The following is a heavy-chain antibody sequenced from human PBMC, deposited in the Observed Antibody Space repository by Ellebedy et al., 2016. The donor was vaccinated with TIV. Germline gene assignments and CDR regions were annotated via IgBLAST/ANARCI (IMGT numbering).Heavy chain of an antibody. Sequence: GESLKISCAASGFTFSSYGMHWVRQAPGKGLEWVAAISYDGNDEDYADSVKGRFTISRDNSKNTLYLQMNSLRAEDTAVYYCAKGCGGSCYWEAYWGQGTLVTVSS. CDR1: GFTFSSYG. J-gene: IGHJ4*02. V-gene: IGHV3-30*18. CDR2: ISYDGNDE. CDR3: AKGCGGSCYWEAY. D-gene: IGHD2-15*01.